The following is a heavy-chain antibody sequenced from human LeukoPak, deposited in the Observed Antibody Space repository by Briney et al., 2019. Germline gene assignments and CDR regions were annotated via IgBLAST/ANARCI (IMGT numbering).Heavy chain of an antibody. CDR1: GDSVSSNSAA. J-gene: IGHJ3*02. D-gene: IGHD2-15*01. Sequence: SQTLSLTCAISGDSVSSNSAAWNWIRQSPSRGLEWLGRTYYRSKWYNDYAVSVKSRITINPDTSKNQFSLQLNSLTPEDTAVYYCARDGYLHAAGFLFDGPHAFDMWGQGTMVTVSS. CDR3: ARDGYLHAAGFLFDGPHAFDM. V-gene: IGHV6-1*01. CDR2: TYYRSKWYN.